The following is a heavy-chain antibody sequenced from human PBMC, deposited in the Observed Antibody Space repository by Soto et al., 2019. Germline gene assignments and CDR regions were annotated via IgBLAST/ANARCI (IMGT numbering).Heavy chain of an antibody. Sequence: QVQLVQSGAEVKKPGASVKVSCKASGYTFTSYGISWVRQAPGQGLEWMGWISAYNGNTNYAQKLQGRVTMTTDTSTSTAYMELRSLRSDDTAVYYCATEEGPRYCSGGSCYSGYYYYCMDVWGQGTTVTVSS. CDR1: GYTFTSYG. V-gene: IGHV1-18*01. CDR3: ATEEGPRYCSGGSCYSGYYYYCMDV. D-gene: IGHD2-15*01. J-gene: IGHJ6*02. CDR2: ISAYNGNT.